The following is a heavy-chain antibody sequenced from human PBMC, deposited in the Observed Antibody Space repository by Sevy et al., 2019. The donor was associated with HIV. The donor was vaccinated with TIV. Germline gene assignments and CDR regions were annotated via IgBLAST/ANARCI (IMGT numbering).Heavy chain of an antibody. CDR2: ISGSGGST. D-gene: IGHD3-10*01. V-gene: IGHV3-23*01. Sequence: LTCAASGFTFSSYAMSWVRQAPGKGLEWVSAISGSGGSTYYADSVKGRFTISRDNSKNTLYLQMNSLRAEDTAVYYCAKDLGAYYGSGSYVPGVFWFDPWGQGTLVTVSS. CDR1: GFTFSSYA. CDR3: AKDLGAYYGSGSYVPGVFWFDP. J-gene: IGHJ5*02.